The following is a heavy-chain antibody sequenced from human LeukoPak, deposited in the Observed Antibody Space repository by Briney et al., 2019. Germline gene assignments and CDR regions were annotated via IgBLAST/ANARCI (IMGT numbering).Heavy chain of an antibody. V-gene: IGHV1-69*05. J-gene: IGHJ4*02. Sequence: EASVKVSCKASGGTFSSYAISWVRQAPGQGLEWMGGIIPIFGTANYAQKFQGRVTITTDESTSTAYMELSSLRSEDTAVYYCGITLAKGNDFWSGYFGDWGQGTLVTVSS. CDR3: GITLAKGNDFWSGYFGD. D-gene: IGHD3-3*01. CDR2: IIPIFGTA. CDR1: GGTFSSYA.